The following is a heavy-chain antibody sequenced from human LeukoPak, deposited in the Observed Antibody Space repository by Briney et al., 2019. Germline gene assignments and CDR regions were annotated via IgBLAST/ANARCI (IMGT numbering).Heavy chain of an antibody. CDR1: GGSVSGYY. CDR2: INHSGST. Sequence: SETLSLTCAVYGGSVSGYYWSWIRQPPGKGLEWIGEINHSGSTNYNPSLKSRVTISVDTSKNQFSLKLSSVTAADTAVYYCARGGLLTGTTDFDYWGQGTLVTVSS. CDR3: ARGGLLTGTTDFDY. V-gene: IGHV4-34*01. D-gene: IGHD1-7*01. J-gene: IGHJ4*02.